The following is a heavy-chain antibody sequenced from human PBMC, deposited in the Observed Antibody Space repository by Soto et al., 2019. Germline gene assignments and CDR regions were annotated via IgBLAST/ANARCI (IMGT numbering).Heavy chain of an antibody. CDR2: ISSSGSTI. J-gene: IGHJ5*02. V-gene: IGHV3-11*01. Sequence: GGSLILSCAASGFTFGDYYMSWIRQAPGKGLEWVSYISSSGSTIYYADSVKGRFTISRDNAKNSLYLQMNSLRAEDTAVYYCARVKAVAGTLGVYNWFDPWGQGTLVTVSS. D-gene: IGHD6-19*01. CDR1: GFTFGDYY. CDR3: ARVKAVAGTLGVYNWFDP.